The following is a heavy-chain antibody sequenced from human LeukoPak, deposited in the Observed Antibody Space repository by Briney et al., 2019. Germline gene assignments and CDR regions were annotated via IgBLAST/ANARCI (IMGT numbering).Heavy chain of an antibody. J-gene: IGHJ4*02. CDR3: ARDRPISGYDYARAFDY. CDR1: GLTFSSQW. D-gene: IGHD5-12*01. CDR2: IGGDGRRK. V-gene: IGHV3-7*01. Sequence: GGSLRLSCVASGLTFSSQWMTWVRQAPGKGLEWLANIGGDGRRKFYEDSVEGRFTISRDNAESSLYLQMNSLRAEDTAVYYCARDRPISGYDYARAFDYWGQGTLVTVSS.